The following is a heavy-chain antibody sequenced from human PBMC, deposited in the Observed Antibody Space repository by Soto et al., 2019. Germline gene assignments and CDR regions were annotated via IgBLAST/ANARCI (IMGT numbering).Heavy chain of an antibody. CDR1: GFTVSSNY. V-gene: IGHV3-53*02. CDR3: ARHKWLVAVDY. D-gene: IGHD6-19*01. J-gene: IGHJ4*02. CDR2: IYSGGST. Sequence: EVQLVETGGGLIQPGGSLRLSCAASGFTVSSNYMSWVRQAPGKGLEWVSVIYSGGSTYYADSVKGRFTISRDNSKNTLYLQMNSLRAEDTAVYYCARHKWLVAVDYWGQGTLVTVSS.